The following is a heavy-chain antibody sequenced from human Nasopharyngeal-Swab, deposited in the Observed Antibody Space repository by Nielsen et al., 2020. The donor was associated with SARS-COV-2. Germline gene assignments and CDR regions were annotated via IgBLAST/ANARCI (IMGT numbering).Heavy chain of an antibody. D-gene: IGHD4-23*01. CDR2: IYYSGST. J-gene: IGHJ4*02. CDR1: GGSISSGDYY. Sequence: LRLSCTVSGGSISSGDYYWSWIRQPPGKGLEWIGYIYYSGSTYYNPSLKSRVTISVDTSKNQFSLKLSSVTAADTAVYYCARVDSGGYWGQGTLVTVSS. CDR3: ARVDSGGY. V-gene: IGHV4-30-4*01.